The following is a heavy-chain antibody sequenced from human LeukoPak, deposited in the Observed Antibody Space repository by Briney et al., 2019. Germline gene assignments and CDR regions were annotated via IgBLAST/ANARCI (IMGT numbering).Heavy chain of an antibody. Sequence: ASVKVSCKASGYTFTGYYMHWVRQAPGQGLEWMGWISAYNGNTNYAQKLQGRVTMTTDTSTSTAYMELRSLRSDDTAVYYCARDRVVQWLALGDAFDIWGQGTMVTVSS. CDR1: GYTFTGYY. V-gene: IGHV1-18*04. D-gene: IGHD6-19*01. CDR2: ISAYNGNT. J-gene: IGHJ3*02. CDR3: ARDRVVQWLALGDAFDI.